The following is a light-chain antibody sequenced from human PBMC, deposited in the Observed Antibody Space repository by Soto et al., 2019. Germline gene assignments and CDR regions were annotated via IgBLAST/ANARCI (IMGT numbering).Light chain of an antibody. V-gene: IGKV1-5*01. Sequence: GDRVTITCRASQSISTRLAWYQQKPGKAPNLLIYGVSSLESGVPSRFSGGGSGTEFTLTISSLQPDDFATYYCQQYNSYPRTFGQGTKLEIK. CDR3: QQYNSYPRT. J-gene: IGKJ2*01. CDR1: QSISTR. CDR2: GVS.